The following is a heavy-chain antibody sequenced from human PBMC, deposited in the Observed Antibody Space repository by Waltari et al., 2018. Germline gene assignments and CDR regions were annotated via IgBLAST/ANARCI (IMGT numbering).Heavy chain of an antibody. CDR1: GGSISSYY. D-gene: IGHD5-12*01. J-gene: IGHJ4*02. Sequence: QVQLQESGPGLVKPSETLSLTCTVSGGSISSYYWSWIRQPPGKGLEWIGYIDYSGGTNSNPSLKSRITISVDSSKNQFSLKLSSVTAADTAVYYCARGLGGYDKFDYWGQGTLVTVSS. CDR2: IDYSGGT. CDR3: ARGLGGYDKFDY. V-gene: IGHV4-59*01.